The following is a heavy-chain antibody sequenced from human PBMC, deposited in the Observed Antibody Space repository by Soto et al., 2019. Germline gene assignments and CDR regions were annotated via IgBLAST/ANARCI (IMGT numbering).Heavy chain of an antibody. V-gene: IGHV3-30-3*01. CDR2: ISYDGSNK. CDR1: GFTFSSYA. Sequence: PGGSLRLSCAASGFTFSSYAMHWVRQAPGKGLEWVAVISYDGSNKYYADSVKGRFTISRDNSKNTLYLQMNSLRAEDTAVYYCARDSSPPDEAVAGPYWGQGTLVTVSS. J-gene: IGHJ4*02. D-gene: IGHD6-19*01. CDR3: ARDSSPPDEAVAGPY.